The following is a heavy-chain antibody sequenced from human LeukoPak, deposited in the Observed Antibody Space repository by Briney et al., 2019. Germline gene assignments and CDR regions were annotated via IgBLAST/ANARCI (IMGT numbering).Heavy chain of an antibody. CDR3: ATYTHWMAGDV. J-gene: IGHJ6*02. CDR1: GFTFSDSW. CDR2: MNQDGSEK. Sequence: GGSLRLSCAASGFTFSDSWLSWVRQAPGKGLEWVANMNQDGSEKDYVDSVKGRFTISRDNARNSLHLQMGSLRAEDTAVYYCATYTHWMAGDVWGQGTTVTVSS. D-gene: IGHD3-16*01. V-gene: IGHV3-7*01.